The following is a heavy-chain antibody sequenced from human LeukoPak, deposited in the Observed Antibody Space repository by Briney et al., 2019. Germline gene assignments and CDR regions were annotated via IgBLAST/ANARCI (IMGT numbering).Heavy chain of an antibody. Sequence: PGGSLILSCSVSEFSAISNYMNWVRQAPGKGLEWVSVIYSGGATYYADSVRGRFTISRDNSKNMVSLQMTSLGAEDTAVYYCARGRFSGPDDYWGQGTLVTVSS. V-gene: IGHV3-53*01. CDR3: ARGRFSGPDDY. CDR2: IYSGGAT. D-gene: IGHD6-19*01. CDR1: EFSAISNY. J-gene: IGHJ4*02.